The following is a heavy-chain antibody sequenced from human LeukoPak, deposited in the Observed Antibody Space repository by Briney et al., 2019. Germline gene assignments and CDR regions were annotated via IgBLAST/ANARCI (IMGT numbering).Heavy chain of an antibody. Sequence: GGPLRLSCAASGFTFSSYAMSWVRQAPGKGLEWVSAISGSGGSTYYAASVKGRFTISSDNSKNTLYLQMNSLRAEDTAVYYCAEDVYSGYDEGAFDIWGQGTMVTVSS. CDR2: ISGSGGST. D-gene: IGHD5-12*01. CDR3: AEDVYSGYDEGAFDI. CDR1: GFTFSSYA. J-gene: IGHJ3*02. V-gene: IGHV3-23*01.